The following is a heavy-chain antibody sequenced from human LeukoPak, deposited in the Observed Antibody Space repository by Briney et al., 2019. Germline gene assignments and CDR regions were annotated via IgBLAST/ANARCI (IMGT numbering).Heavy chain of an antibody. D-gene: IGHD6-19*01. V-gene: IGHV3-23*01. CDR3: AKDQRGAAVAGQGPFDY. CDR1: GFTFSSYA. J-gene: IGHJ4*02. Sequence: GGSLRLSCAASGFTFSSYAMSWVRQAPGKGLEWISTFSGSSGSTYYADSVKGRFTISRDNSKNTLFLQMDSLRAEDTAVYYCAKDQRGAAVAGQGPFDYWGQGTLVTVSS. CDR2: FSGSSGST.